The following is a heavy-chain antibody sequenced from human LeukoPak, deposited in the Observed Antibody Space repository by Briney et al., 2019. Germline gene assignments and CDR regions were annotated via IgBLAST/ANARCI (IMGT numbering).Heavy chain of an antibody. V-gene: IGHV3-53*04. CDR1: GFTFSYG. CDR3: ARGDFWSGYYTGLY. J-gene: IGHJ4*02. D-gene: IGHD3-3*01. Sequence: PGRSLRLSCAASGFTFSYGMHWVRQAPGKGLEWVSVIYSGGSTYYADSVKGRFTISRHNSKNTLYLQMDSLRDEDTAVYYCARGDFWSGYYTGLYWGQGTLVTVSS. CDR2: IYSGGST.